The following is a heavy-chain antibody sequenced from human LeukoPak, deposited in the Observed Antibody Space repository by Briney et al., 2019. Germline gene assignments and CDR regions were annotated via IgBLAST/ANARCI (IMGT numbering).Heavy chain of an antibody. D-gene: IGHD3-9*01. J-gene: IGHJ6*03. V-gene: IGHV1-18*04. Sequence: ASVKVSCKASGYTFTSYGISWVRQAPGQGLEWMGWISAYNGNTNYAQKLQGRVTMTTDTSTSTAYMELRSLRSDDTAVYYCARLLEYYDILTAPLYYMDVWGKGTTVTISS. CDR2: ISAYNGNT. CDR1: GYTFTSYG. CDR3: ARLLEYYDILTAPLYYMDV.